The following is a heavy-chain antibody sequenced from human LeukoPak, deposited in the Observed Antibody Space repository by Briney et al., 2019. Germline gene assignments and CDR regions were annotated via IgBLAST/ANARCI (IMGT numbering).Heavy chain of an antibody. CDR1: GYTFSGYY. D-gene: IGHD1-26*01. J-gene: IGHJ4*02. V-gene: IGHV1-2*02. Sequence: GASVKVSCKASGYTFSGYYIHWVRQAAGQGLEWMGWINFNSGDTNYAQKFQGRVTVTRDTSISTTYMELSSLRADDTAIYHCVRERGATVDYWGQGTLVTVSS. CDR2: INFNSGDT. CDR3: VRERGATVDY.